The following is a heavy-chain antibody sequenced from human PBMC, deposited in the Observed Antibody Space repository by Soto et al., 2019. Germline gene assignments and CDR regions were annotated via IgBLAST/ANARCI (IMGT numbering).Heavy chain of an antibody. CDR3: ARAGRNWTRVGSLDP. CDR2: INPNSGGT. Sequence: ASVKVSCKASGYTFTGYYMHWVRQAPGQGLEWMGWINPNSGGTNYAQKFQGWVTMTRDTSISTAYMELSRLRSDDTAVYYCARAGRNWTRVGSLDPWGQGTLVIVSS. CDR1: GYTFTGYY. D-gene: IGHD1-1*01. J-gene: IGHJ5*02. V-gene: IGHV1-2*04.